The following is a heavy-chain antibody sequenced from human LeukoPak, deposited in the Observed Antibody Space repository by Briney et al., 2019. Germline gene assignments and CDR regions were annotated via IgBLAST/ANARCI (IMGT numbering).Heavy chain of an antibody. CDR2: IYYSGST. V-gene: IGHV4-59*12. CDR3: ARETGVDDYVWGSYRRAREVWFDP. CDR1: GGSISSYY. J-gene: IGHJ5*02. Sequence: ETLSLTCTVSGGSISSYYWSWIRQPPGKGLEWIEYIYYSGSTNYNPSLKSRVTISVDTSKNQFSLKLSSVTAADTAVYYCARETGVDDYVWGSYRRAREVWFDPWGQGTLVTVSS. D-gene: IGHD3-16*02.